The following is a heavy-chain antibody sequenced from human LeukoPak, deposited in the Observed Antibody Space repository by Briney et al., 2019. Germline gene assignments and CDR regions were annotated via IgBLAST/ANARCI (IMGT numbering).Heavy chain of an antibody. CDR1: GFTFSSYG. Sequence: GGSLRLSCAASGFTFSSYGMHWVRQAPGKGLEWVAVIWYDGSNKFYADSVKGRFIISRDNSKNTLYLQMNSLRAEDTAVYYCAKGRGYYGYAADYFQDWGQGTLVTVSS. J-gene: IGHJ1*01. V-gene: IGHV3-30*02. D-gene: IGHD3-10*01. CDR2: IWYDGSNK. CDR3: AKGRGYYGYAADYFQD.